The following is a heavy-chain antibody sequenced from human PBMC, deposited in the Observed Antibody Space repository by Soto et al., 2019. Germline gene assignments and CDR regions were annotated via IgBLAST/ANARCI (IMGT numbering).Heavy chain of an antibody. D-gene: IGHD3-22*01. Sequence: SETLSLTCTFPCGPISSSSYYWGWIRQPPGKGLEWIGNIYYSGSTYYNPSLKSRVTISVDTSKNQFSLKLSSVTAADTAVYYCMLGSGWKDFDYWGQGTLVTVSS. CDR2: IYYSGST. J-gene: IGHJ4*02. V-gene: IGHV4-39*01. CDR1: CGPISSSSYY. CDR3: MLGSGWKDFDY.